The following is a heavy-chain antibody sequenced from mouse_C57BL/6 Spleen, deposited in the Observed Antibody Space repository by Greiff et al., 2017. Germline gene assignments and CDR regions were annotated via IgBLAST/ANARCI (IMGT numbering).Heavy chain of an antibody. J-gene: IGHJ2*01. CDR3: ARSYDGYYDFDY. V-gene: IGHV1-69*01. D-gene: IGHD2-3*01. CDR2: IDPSDSYT. Sequence: VKLQQPGAELVMPGASVKLSCKASGYTFTSYWMHWVKQRPGQGLEWIGEIDPSDSYTNYNQKFKGKSTLTVDKSSSTAYMQLSSLTSEDSAVYYCARSYDGYYDFDYWGQGTTLTVSS. CDR1: GYTFTSYW.